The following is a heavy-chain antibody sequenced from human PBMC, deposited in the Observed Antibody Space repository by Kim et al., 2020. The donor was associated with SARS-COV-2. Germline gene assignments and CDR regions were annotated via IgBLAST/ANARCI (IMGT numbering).Heavy chain of an antibody. CDR1: GGTFSSYA. D-gene: IGHD1-26*01. CDR3: AREGSIVGATDYYYGMDV. V-gene: IGHV1-69*13. Sequence: SVKVSCKASGGTFSSYAISWVRQAPGQGLEWMGGIIPIFGTANYAQKFQGRVTITADESTSTAYMELSSLRSEDTAVYYCAREGSIVGATDYYYGMDVWGQGTTVTVSS. CDR2: IIPIFGTA. J-gene: IGHJ6*02.